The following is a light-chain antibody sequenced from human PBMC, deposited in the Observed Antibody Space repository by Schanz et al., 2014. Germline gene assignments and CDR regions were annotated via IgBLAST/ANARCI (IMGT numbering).Light chain of an antibody. CDR1: SSDVGVYNY. CDR3: SSYAGSSTWV. V-gene: IGLV2-8*01. Sequence: QSALTQPPSASGSPGQSVSISCTGTSSDVGVYNYVTWYQQHPGKAPKLMIYEVSKRPSGVPDRFSGSKSGNTASLTVSGLQAEDEADYYCSSYAGSSTWVFGGGTKLTVL. J-gene: IGLJ3*02. CDR2: EVS.